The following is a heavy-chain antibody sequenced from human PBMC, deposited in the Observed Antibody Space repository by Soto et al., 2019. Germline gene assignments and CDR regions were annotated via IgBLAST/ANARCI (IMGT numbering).Heavy chain of an antibody. J-gene: IGHJ1*01. CDR3: AGGYTGHDPFFHLAS. CDR1: GYTFINYD. CDR2: MNPHSGNT. V-gene: IGHV1-8*01. D-gene: IGHD2-2*02. Sequence: ASVKVSCKTSGYTFINYDISWVRQATGQGLEWMGWMNPHSGNTVYSQKFQGRISMTRSTTTTTAYMELSSLTSEDTAIFYCAGGYTGHDPFFHLASRGKGTSVPVSP.